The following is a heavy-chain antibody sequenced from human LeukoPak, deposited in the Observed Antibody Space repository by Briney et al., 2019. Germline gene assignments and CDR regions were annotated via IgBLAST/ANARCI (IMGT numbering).Heavy chain of an antibody. V-gene: IGHV4-31*03. CDR3: ARDPGYGDYGDYFDY. Sequence: SETLSLTCTVSGGSISSGGYYCSWIRQHPGKGLEWIGYIYYSGSTYYSPSLKSRVTISVDTSKNQFSLKLSSVTAADTAVYYCARDPGYGDYGDYFDYWGQGTLVTVSS. J-gene: IGHJ4*02. D-gene: IGHD4-17*01. CDR2: IYYSGST. CDR1: GGSISSGGYY.